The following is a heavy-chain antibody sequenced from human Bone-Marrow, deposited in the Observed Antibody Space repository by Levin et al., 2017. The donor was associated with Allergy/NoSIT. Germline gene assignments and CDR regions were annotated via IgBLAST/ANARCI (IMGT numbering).Heavy chain of an antibody. CDR2: ISGLGPNT. D-gene: IGHD2-2*01. J-gene: IGHJ5*02. CDR3: ARDSVVPSATLGFDP. Sequence: PGGSLRLSCEVSGFSFNSYAMNWVRQAPGKRLEWVSSISGLGPNTYYADSVKGRFTISRDSSKNTLYLQMDSLRSEDTALYYCARDSVVPSATLGFDPWGQGSLVTVSS. CDR1: GFSFNSYA. V-gene: IGHV3-23*01.